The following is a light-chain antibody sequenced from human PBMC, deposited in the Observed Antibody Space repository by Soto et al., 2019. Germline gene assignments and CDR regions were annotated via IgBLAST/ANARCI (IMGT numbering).Light chain of an antibody. CDR1: SSDVGGYNY. CDR3: CSYAGSYPLV. J-gene: IGLJ3*02. Sequence: QSALTQPRSVSGSPGQSVTISCTVTSSDVGGYNYVSWYQQHPGKAPKLMIYDVSKRPSGVPDRFSGSKSGNTASLTISGLQAEDEADYYCCSYAGSYPLVFGGGTKVTVL. CDR2: DVS. V-gene: IGLV2-11*01.